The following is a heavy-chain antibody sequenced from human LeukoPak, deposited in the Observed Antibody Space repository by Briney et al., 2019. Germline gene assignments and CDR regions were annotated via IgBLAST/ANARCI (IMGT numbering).Heavy chain of an antibody. CDR2: IYYSGST. Sequence: KSSETLSLTCTVSGGSISSYYWSWIRQPPGKGLEWIGYIYYSGSTNYNPSLKSRVTISVDTSKNQFSLKLSSVTAADTAVFYCAREGGEQGWFDPWGQGTLVTVSS. CDR3: AREGGEQGWFDP. J-gene: IGHJ5*02. CDR1: GGSISSYY. V-gene: IGHV4-59*01. D-gene: IGHD1/OR15-1a*01.